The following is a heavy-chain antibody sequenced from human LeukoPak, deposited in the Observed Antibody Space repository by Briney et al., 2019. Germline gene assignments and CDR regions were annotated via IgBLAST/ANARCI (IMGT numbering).Heavy chain of an antibody. D-gene: IGHD3-22*01. Sequence: SETLSLTCAVYGGSFSGYYWSWIRQPPGKGLEWIGEINHIGSTNYNPSLKSRVTISVDTSRNQFSLKLSSVTAADTALYYCARDSSGYYYVPGYYYYMDVWGKGTTVTVSS. CDR2: INHIGST. J-gene: IGHJ6*03. CDR1: GGSFSGYY. V-gene: IGHV4-34*01. CDR3: ARDSSGYYYVPGYYYYMDV.